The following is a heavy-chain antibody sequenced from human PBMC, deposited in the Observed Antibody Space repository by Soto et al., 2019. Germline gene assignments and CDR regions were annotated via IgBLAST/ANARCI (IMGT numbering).Heavy chain of an antibody. Sequence: PGGSLRLSCAASGFTFSSYAMHWVRQAPGKGLEWVAVISYDGSNKYYADSVKGRFTISRDNSKNTLYLQMNSLRAEDTAVYYCARARVAAAGTNWFDPWGQGTLVTVSS. CDR2: ISYDGSNK. CDR1: GFTFSSYA. J-gene: IGHJ5*02. CDR3: ARARVAAAGTNWFDP. D-gene: IGHD6-13*01. V-gene: IGHV3-30-3*01.